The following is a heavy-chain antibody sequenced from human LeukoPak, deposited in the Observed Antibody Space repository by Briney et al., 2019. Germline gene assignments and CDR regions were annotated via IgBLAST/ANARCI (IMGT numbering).Heavy chain of an antibody. CDR3: ARDSGYDSSGYHYFDY. D-gene: IGHD3-22*01. CDR1: GFTFSSYG. CDR2: IWYDGSNK. Sequence: PGRSLRLSCAASGFTFSSYGMHWVRQVPGKGLEWVAVIWYDGSNKYYADSVKGRFTISRDNSKNTLYLQMNSLRAEDTAVYYCARDSGYDSSGYHYFDYWGQGTLVTVSS. J-gene: IGHJ4*02. V-gene: IGHV3-33*01.